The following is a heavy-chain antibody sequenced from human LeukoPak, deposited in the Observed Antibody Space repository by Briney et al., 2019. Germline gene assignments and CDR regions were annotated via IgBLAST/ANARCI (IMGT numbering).Heavy chain of an antibody. V-gene: IGHV3-23*01. Sequence: GGSLRLSCAASGFTFSSYAMSWVRQAPGKGLEWVSAISGSGGSTYYADSVKGRFTISRDNSKNTMYLQMNSLRAEDTAVYYCAKGSSAGIAAAGTLFDFWGQGTLVTVSS. CDR1: GFTFSSYA. CDR2: ISGSGGST. CDR3: AKGSSAGIAAAGTLFDF. J-gene: IGHJ4*02. D-gene: IGHD6-13*01.